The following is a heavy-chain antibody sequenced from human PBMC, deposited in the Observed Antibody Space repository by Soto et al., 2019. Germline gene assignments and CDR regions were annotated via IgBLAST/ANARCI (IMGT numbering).Heavy chain of an antibody. CDR2: TYYRSKWYH. CDR1: GDSVSSNSAA. CDR3: ARVKDSSGYYYELGY. V-gene: IGHV6-1*01. J-gene: IGHJ4*02. D-gene: IGHD3-22*01. Sequence: SQTLSLTCAISGDSVSSNSAAWNWIRQSPSRGLEWLGRTYYRSKWYHDYAVSLKSRITVNPDTSKMQFSLQLNSVTPEDTAVYYCARVKDSSGYYYELGYWGQGTLVTVSS.